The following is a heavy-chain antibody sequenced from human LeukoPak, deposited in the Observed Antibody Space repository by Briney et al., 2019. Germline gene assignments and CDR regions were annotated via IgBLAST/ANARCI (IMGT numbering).Heavy chain of an antibody. Sequence: PGRSLRLSCAASGFTFSSYAMSWVRQAPGKGLEWVSVISVSGDTTHYAESVKGRFTISRDNSKNTLYLQMTSLRAEDTAVYYCAKEEPKDYVWGTYRSYYFDYWGQGTLVTVSS. D-gene: IGHD3-16*02. V-gene: IGHV3-23*01. J-gene: IGHJ4*02. CDR2: ISVSGDTT. CDR1: GFTFSSYA. CDR3: AKEEPKDYVWGTYRSYYFDY.